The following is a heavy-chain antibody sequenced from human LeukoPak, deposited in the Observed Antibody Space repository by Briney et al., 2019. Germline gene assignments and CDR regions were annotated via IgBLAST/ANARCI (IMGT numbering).Heavy chain of an antibody. J-gene: IGHJ3*02. V-gene: IGHV4-59*08. CDR1: GGSISSYY. Sequence: SETLSLTCTVSGGSISSYYWSWIRQPPGKGLEWIGYIYYSGSTNYNPSLKSRVTISVDTSKNQFSLKLSSVTAADTAVYYCARIDSSSWLSIRGQGTMVTVSS. CDR2: IYYSGST. CDR3: ARIDSSSWLSI. D-gene: IGHD6-13*01.